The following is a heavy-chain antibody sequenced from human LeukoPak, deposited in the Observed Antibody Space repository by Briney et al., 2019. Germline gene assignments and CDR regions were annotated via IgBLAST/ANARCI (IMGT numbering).Heavy chain of an antibody. V-gene: IGHV4-61*05. D-gene: IGHD6-19*01. CDR1: GGSISSSSYY. CDR2: IYYSGST. Sequence: SETLSLTCTVSGGSISSSSYYWGWIRQPPGKGLEWIGYIYYSGSTNYNPSLKSRVTISVDTSKNQFSLKLSSVTAADTAVYYCARAVAVAGGFDYWGQGTLVTVSS. J-gene: IGHJ4*02. CDR3: ARAVAVAGGFDY.